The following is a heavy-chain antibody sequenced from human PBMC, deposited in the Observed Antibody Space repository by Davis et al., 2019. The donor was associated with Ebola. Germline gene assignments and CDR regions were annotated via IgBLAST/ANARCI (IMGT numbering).Heavy chain of an antibody. Sequence: SETLSLTCTVSGGSISNYYWSWIRQPPGKGLEWIGYIYYSGSTNYNPSLKSRVTISVDTSKNQFSLKLSSVTAADTAVYYCARLVWGFGGWFDPWGQGTLVTVSS. CDR2: IYYSGST. D-gene: IGHD3-10*01. V-gene: IGHV4-59*01. J-gene: IGHJ5*02. CDR3: ARLVWGFGGWFDP. CDR1: GGSISNYY.